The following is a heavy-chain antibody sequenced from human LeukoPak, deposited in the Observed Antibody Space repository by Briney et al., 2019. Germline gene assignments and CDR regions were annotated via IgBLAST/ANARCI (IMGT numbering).Heavy chain of an antibody. CDR2: INPSGGST. J-gene: IGHJ4*02. CDR1: GYTFTNYY. D-gene: IGHD1-7*01. CDR3: ARGENWNYILVAPDFRI. V-gene: IGHV1-46*01. Sequence: ASVKVSCKASGYTFTNYYIHWVRQAPGQGLECMGIINPSGGSTSYAQKFQGRVTMTRDMSTSTVYMELSSLRSDDTAVYYCARGENWNYILVAPDFRIWGQGTLVTVSS.